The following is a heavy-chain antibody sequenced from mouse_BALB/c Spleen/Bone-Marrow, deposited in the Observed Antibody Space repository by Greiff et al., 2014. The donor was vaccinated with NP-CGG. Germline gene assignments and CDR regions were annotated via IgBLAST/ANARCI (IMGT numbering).Heavy chain of an antibody. V-gene: IGHV1-54*01. CDR2: INSGSGGT. J-gene: IGHJ4*01. CDR3: ARAITDAMDY. D-gene: IGHD2-4*01. Sequence: QVQLQQSGAELVRPGTSVKVSCKGSGYAFTNYLIEWVKQRPGQGLEWIGVINSGSGGTKYNEKFKGKATLTADKSSSTAYMQLSSLTSDDSAVYFCARAITDAMDYWGQGTSVTVSS. CDR1: GYAFTNYL.